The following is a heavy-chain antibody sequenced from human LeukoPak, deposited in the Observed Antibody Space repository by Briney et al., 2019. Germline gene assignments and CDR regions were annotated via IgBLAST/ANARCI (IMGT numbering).Heavy chain of an antibody. D-gene: IGHD6-13*01. CDR1: GFTFSSYS. CDR2: ISSSSSYI. Sequence: GGSLRLSCAASGFTFSSYSMNWVRQAPGKGLEWVSSISSSSSYIYYADSVKGRFTISRDNAKNSLYLQMNSLRAEDTAVYYCARISSSNWYNERGAFDVWGQGTMVTVSS. J-gene: IGHJ3*01. CDR3: ARISSSNWYNERGAFDV. V-gene: IGHV3-21*04.